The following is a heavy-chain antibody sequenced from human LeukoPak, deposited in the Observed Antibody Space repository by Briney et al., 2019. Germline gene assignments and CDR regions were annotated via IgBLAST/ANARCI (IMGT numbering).Heavy chain of an antibody. D-gene: IGHD4-17*01. Sequence: PGGSLRLSCAASGFTFSSYAMHWVRQALGKGLEYVSAISHNGVGTYYANSVKDRFTISRDNSKNTLYLQMGSLRAEDLAVYYCAREIYGDSDTYYFDYWGQGTLVTVSS. CDR2: ISHNGVGT. J-gene: IGHJ4*02. V-gene: IGHV3-64*01. CDR1: GFTFSSYA. CDR3: AREIYGDSDTYYFDY.